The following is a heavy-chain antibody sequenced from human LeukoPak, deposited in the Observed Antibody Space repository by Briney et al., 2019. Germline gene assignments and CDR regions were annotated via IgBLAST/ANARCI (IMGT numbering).Heavy chain of an antibody. Sequence: GGSLRLSCAASGFTFSSYAMSWVRQAPGKGLEWVSAISGSGGSTYYADSVKGRFTISRDNSKNTLYLQMNSLRAEDTAVYYCAIDYGDYGHAFDIWGQGTMVTVSS. V-gene: IGHV3-23*01. D-gene: IGHD4-17*01. J-gene: IGHJ3*02. CDR1: GFTFSSYA. CDR2: ISGSGGST. CDR3: AIDYGDYGHAFDI.